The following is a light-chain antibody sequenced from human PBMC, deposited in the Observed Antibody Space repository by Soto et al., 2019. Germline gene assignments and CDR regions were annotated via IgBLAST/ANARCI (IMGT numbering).Light chain of an antibody. Sequence: SYELTQPPSVSVSPGQTASITCSGDKLGNRYACWYQQKPGQSPVLVIYQDTKRPSGIPERFSASNSGNTATLTISGTQPMDEADFYCQAWDSNIVIFGGGTKLTVL. V-gene: IGLV3-1*01. J-gene: IGLJ2*01. CDR1: KLGNRY. CDR3: QAWDSNIVI. CDR2: QDT.